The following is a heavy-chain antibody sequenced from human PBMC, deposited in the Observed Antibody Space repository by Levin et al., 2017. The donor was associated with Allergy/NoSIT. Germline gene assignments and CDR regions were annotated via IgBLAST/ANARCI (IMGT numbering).Heavy chain of an antibody. CDR2: ISSSGSTI. CDR1: GFTFSDYY. J-gene: IGHJ4*02. D-gene: IGHD6-6*01. V-gene: IGHV3-11*01. CDR3: APSYSSSSFDY. Sequence: SCAASGFTFSDYYMSWIRQAPGKGLEWVSYISSSGSTIYYADSVKGRFTISRDNAKNSLYLQMNSLRAEDTAVYYCAPSYSSSSFDYWGQGTLVTVSS.